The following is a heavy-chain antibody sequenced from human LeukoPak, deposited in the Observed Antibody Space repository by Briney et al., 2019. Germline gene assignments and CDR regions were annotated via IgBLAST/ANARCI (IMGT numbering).Heavy chain of an antibody. D-gene: IGHD3-22*01. Sequence: GASVKVSCKASGYTFSSDDINWVRQAPGQGLEWMGWMNPKSGNTGYAQKFLGRVTMTRNTSISTAYMELSRLRSEDTAVYYCARGHPHYYDSSGYANWGQGTLVTVSS. V-gene: IGHV1-8*02. CDR1: GYTFSSDD. CDR3: ARGHPHYYDSSGYAN. CDR2: MNPKSGNT. J-gene: IGHJ4*02.